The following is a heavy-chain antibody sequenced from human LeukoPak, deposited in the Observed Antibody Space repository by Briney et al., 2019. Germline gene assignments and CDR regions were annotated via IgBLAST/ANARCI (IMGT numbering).Heavy chain of an antibody. CDR1: GFTFRSFD. CDR2: IGTASDT. J-gene: IGHJ6*03. V-gene: IGHV3-13*01. CDR3: ARGPPRGKYYYMDV. Sequence: GGSLRLSCAASGFTFRSFDMHWVRQPTEQGLEWVSTIGTASDTYYPGSVEGRFTLSRDNAKNSLYLQINSLTAGDTAVYYCARGPPRGKYYYMDVWGKGTTVTVSS. D-gene: IGHD1-1*01.